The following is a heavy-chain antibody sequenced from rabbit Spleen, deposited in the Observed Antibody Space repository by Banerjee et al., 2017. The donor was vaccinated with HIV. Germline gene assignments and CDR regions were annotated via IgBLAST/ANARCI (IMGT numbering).Heavy chain of an antibody. Sequence: QSLEESGGGLVKPVASLTLTCKVSGFSFNEFSFNSGYDMCWVRQAPGKGLEWVACAYAGSSDSTYSATWAKGRFTISKTSSTTVTLQMTSLTAADTATYFCARDAATSFSTYGMDLWGQGTLVTVS. V-gene: IGHV1S40*01. CDR3: ARDAATSFSTYGMDL. CDR2: AYAGSSDST. CDR1: GFSFNEFSFNSGYD. J-gene: IGHJ6*01. D-gene: IGHD8-1*01.